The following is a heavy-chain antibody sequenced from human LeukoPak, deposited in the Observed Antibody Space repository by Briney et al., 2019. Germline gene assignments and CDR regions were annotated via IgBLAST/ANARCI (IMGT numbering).Heavy chain of an antibody. CDR2: IYYSGST. CDR1: GGSISSGGYY. D-gene: IGHD1-26*01. V-gene: IGHV4-31*03. Sequence: PSETLSLTCTASGGSISSGGYYWSWIRQHPGKGLEWIGYIYYSGSTYYNPSLKSRVTISVDTSKNQFSLKLSSVTAADTAVYYCARGRIVGAFDFDYWGQGTLVTVSS. CDR3: ARGRIVGAFDFDY. J-gene: IGHJ4*02.